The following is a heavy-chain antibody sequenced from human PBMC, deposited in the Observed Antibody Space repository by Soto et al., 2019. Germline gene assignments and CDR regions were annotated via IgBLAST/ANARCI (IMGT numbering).Heavy chain of an antibody. J-gene: IGHJ6*04. V-gene: IGHV3-23*01. Sequence: GGSLRLSCAASGFTFSSYAMSWVRQAPGKGLEWVSAISGSGGSTYYADSVKGRFTISRDNSKNTLYLQMNSLRAEDTAVYYCAKYQKDAPSNYYGMDVWGKGTKVTVSS. D-gene: IGHD2-15*01. CDR1: GFTFSSYA. CDR3: AKYQKDAPSNYYGMDV. CDR2: ISGSGGST.